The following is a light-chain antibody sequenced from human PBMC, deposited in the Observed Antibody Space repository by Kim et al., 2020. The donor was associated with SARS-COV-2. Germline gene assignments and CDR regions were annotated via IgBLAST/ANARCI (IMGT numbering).Light chain of an antibody. Sequence: QRVTIVCTGSSSNIGAGYDVHWYQQLPGTAPKLLIYGNSNRPSGVPDRFSGSKSGTSASLAITGLQAEDEADYYCQSYDSSLSVWVFGGGTKLTVL. CDR3: QSYDSSLSVWV. V-gene: IGLV1-40*01. CDR1: SSNIGAGYD. CDR2: GNS. J-gene: IGLJ3*02.